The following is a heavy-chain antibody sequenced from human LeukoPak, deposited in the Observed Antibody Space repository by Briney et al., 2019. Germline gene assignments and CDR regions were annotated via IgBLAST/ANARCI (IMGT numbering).Heavy chain of an antibody. CDR2: INHSGST. V-gene: IGHV4-34*01. D-gene: IGHD5-18*01. J-gene: IGHJ6*02. CDR3: ARDLRGYSYGTAYYYGMDV. CDR1: GGSFSGYY. Sequence: SETLSLTCAVYGGSFSGYYWSWIRQPPGKGLEWIGEINHSGSTNYNPSLKSRVTISVDTSKNQFSLKLSSVTAADTAVYYCARDLRGYSYGTAYYYGMDVWGQGTTVTASS.